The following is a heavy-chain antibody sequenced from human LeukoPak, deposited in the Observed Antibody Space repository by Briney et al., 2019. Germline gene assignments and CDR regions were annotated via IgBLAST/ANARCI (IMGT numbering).Heavy chain of an antibody. CDR3: ARDAPSWHDILTGSNDAFDI. CDR1: GYTVTGYY. CDR2: INPNSGGT. Sequence: ASVKVSCKASGYTVTGYYMHWVRQAPGQGLEWRGWINPNSGGTNYAQKFQGRVTMTRDTSISTAYMELSRLRSDDTAVYYCARDAPSWHDILTGSNDAFDIWGQGTMVTVSS. D-gene: IGHD3-9*01. J-gene: IGHJ3*02. V-gene: IGHV1-2*02.